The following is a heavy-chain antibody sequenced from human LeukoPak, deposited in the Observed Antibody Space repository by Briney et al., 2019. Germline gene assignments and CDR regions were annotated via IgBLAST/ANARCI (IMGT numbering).Heavy chain of an antibody. V-gene: IGHV3-21*01. D-gene: IGHD6-6*01. Sequence: GGSLRLSCAASRFTFSTYSINWVRQAPGKGLERVSSISSSSSYIYYADSVKGRFTISRDNAKNSLYLQMNSLRAEDTAVYYCARDVRAYSTSSSAFDIWGQGTMVTVSS. CDR1: RFTFSTYS. CDR2: ISSSSSYI. J-gene: IGHJ3*02. CDR3: ARDVRAYSTSSSAFDI.